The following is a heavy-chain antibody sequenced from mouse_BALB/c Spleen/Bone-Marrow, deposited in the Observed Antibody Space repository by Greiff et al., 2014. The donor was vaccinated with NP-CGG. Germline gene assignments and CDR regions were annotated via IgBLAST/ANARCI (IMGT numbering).Heavy chain of an antibody. V-gene: IGHV1S135*01. CDR1: GYSFTSYY. CDR2: IDPFNGGT. Sequence: VQLQQSGPELMKPGASVKISCKASGYSFTSYYMHWVKQSHGKSLEWIGYIDPFNGGTSYNQKFKGKATVTVDKSSNTAYMHLSTLTTEDYAVYFYDRVSRCFDVWGEGTTVTVSS. J-gene: IGHJ1*01. CDR3: DRVSRCFDV.